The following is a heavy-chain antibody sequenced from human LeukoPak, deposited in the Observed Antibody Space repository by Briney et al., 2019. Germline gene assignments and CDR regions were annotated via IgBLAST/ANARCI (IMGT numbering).Heavy chain of an antibody. CDR2: INPNGGGT. V-gene: IGHV1-2*02. D-gene: IGHD6-13*01. CDR1: GYTFTGYY. CDR3: ARVGGSWSRKNWFDP. J-gene: IGHJ5*02. Sequence: GASVKVSCKVSGYTFTGYYMHWVRQAPGQGLEWMGWINPNGGGTNYAQKFQGRVTMTRDTSISTAYMELSRLRSDDTAVYYCARVGGSWSRKNWFDPWGQGTLVTVSS.